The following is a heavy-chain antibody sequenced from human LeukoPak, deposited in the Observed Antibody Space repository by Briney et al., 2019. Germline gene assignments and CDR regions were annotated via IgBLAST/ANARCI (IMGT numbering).Heavy chain of an antibody. CDR3: ARENQWELLPFDAFDI. V-gene: IGHV1-2*02. D-gene: IGHD1-26*01. J-gene: IGHJ3*02. CDR1: GYTFTGYY. CDR2: INPNSGGT. Sequence: ASVKVSCKASGYTFTGYYMHWVRQAPGQGLEWMGWINPNSGGTNYAQKFQGRVTMTRDTSISTAYMELSRLRSDDTAVYYCARENQWELLPFDAFDIWGQGTMVTVSS.